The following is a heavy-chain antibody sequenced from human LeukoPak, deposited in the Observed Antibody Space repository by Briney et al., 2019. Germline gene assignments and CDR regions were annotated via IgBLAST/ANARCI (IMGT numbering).Heavy chain of an antibody. Sequence: GASVKVSCKASGYTFTSYGISWVRQAPGQGLEWMGWISAYNGNTNYAQKFQGRVTMTTDTSTSTAYMGLTSLRSDDTAVYYCARDRVTMIVVVGLSNAFDIWGQGTMVTVSS. V-gene: IGHV1-18*01. CDR2: ISAYNGNT. J-gene: IGHJ3*02. CDR3: ARDRVTMIVVVGLSNAFDI. CDR1: GYTFTSYG. D-gene: IGHD3-22*01.